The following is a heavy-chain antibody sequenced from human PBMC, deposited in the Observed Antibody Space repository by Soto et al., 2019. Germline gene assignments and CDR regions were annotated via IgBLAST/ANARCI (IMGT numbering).Heavy chain of an antibody. D-gene: IGHD2-15*01. J-gene: IGHJ4*02. CDR3: ARQYCSGGSCYTLDY. CDR2: INPSGGST. Sequence: QVQLVQSGAEVKKPGAAVKVSCKASGYTFTSYFMHWVRQAPGQGLEWMGIINPSGGSTSYAQKFQGRVTMTRDTSKSTVYVELSSLRSEDTAVYYCARQYCSGGSCYTLDYWGQGTLVTVS. CDR1: GYTFTSYF. V-gene: IGHV1-46*01.